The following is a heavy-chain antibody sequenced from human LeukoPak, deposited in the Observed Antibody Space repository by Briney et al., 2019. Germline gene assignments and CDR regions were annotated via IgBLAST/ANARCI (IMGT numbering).Heavy chain of an antibody. Sequence: SETLSLTCTVSGYSISSGYYWGWIRQPPGKGLEWIGSIYHSGSTYYNPSLKSRVTISVDTSKNQFSLKLSSVTAADTAVYYCAREVNIVVVPAAISYYYYYMDVWGKGTTVTVSS. V-gene: IGHV4-38-2*02. CDR2: IYHSGST. CDR1: GYSISSGYY. J-gene: IGHJ6*03. CDR3: AREVNIVVVPAAISYYYYYMDV. D-gene: IGHD2-2*02.